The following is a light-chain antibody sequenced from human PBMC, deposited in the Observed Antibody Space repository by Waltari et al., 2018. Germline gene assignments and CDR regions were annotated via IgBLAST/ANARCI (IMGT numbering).Light chain of an antibody. CDR3: QQRSSWPWT. V-gene: IGKV3-11*01. CDR1: QRVSSD. Sequence: CRARQRVSSDLALYQQKPGQGPRPLIYDASNRATGIPARFSGSGSETDFTLTISSLEPEDFAVYYCQQRSSWPWTFGQGTKVDVK. J-gene: IGKJ1*01. CDR2: DAS.